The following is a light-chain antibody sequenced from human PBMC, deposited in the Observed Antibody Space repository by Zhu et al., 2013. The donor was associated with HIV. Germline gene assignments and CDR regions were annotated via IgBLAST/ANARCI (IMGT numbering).Light chain of an antibody. J-gene: IGLJ2*01. CDR3: AAWDDSLSGPV. V-gene: IGLV1-47*01. Sequence: QSVLTQPPSAAGTPGQRVTISCSGSSSNIGRNYVYWYQQLPGTAPKLLIYRDNQRPSGVPDRFSGSKSGTSASLAISGLRSADEADYYCAAWDDSLSGPVFGGGTKLTVL. CDR1: SSNIGRNY. CDR2: RDN.